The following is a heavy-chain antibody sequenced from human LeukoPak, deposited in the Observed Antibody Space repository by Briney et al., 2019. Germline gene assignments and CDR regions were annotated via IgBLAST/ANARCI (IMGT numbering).Heavy chain of an antibody. Sequence: PGGSLRLSCAASGFTFSTYTMSWVRQAPGKGLEWVSAISGSGGGTYYADSVKGRFTISRHNSKTTVYLQMNSLRAEDTAVYFCAKSRATREGSTGSIDYWGQGTLVTVSS. V-gene: IGHV3-23*01. CDR3: AKSRATREGSTGSIDY. J-gene: IGHJ4*02. CDR2: ISGSGGGT. D-gene: IGHD3-22*01. CDR1: GFTFSTYT.